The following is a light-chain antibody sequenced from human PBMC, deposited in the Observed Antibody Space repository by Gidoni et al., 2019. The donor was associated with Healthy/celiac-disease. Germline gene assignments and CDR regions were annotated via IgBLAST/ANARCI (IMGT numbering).Light chain of an antibody. Sequence: QSVLTQPPSASAPPAQTITISCSPSTSNIGSNPVNWYQHIPGASPKLLIYSNSQRPSGVPDRFSGSKSGTSASLAISDLQSEDEADYYCATWVDRLNGLTFGGGTKLTVL. CDR1: TSNIGSNP. V-gene: IGLV1-44*01. J-gene: IGLJ2*01. CDR3: ATWVDRLNGLT. CDR2: SNS.